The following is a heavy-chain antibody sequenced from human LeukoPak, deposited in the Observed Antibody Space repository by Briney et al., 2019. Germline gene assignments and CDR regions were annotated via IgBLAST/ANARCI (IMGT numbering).Heavy chain of an antibody. J-gene: IGHJ4*02. CDR3: AKSYGSGSYRIDY. CDR1: GFTISSYG. CDR2: ISYDGSNK. V-gene: IGHV3-30*18. D-gene: IGHD3-10*01. Sequence: GGSLRLSCAASGFTISSYGMHWVRQAPGKGLEWVAVISYDGSNKYYGDSVKGRFTISRDNSKNTLHLQMNSLRGEDTAVYYCAKSYGSGSYRIDYWGQGTLVTVSS.